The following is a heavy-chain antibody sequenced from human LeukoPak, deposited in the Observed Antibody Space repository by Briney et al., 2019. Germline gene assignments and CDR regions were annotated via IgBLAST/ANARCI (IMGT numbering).Heavy chain of an antibody. J-gene: IGHJ3*02. CDR1: GFTFSSYA. D-gene: IGHD3-9*01. V-gene: IGHV3-23*01. CDR3: ANPPRVLRYFDWAKGDAFDI. CDR2: ISGGGGGT. Sequence: GGSLRLSCAASGFTFSSYAMSWVRQAPGKGLEWVSGISGGGGGTYYADSVKGRLTISRDNSKNTLYLQMNSLRAEDTAVYYCANPPRVLRYFDWAKGDAFDIWGQGTMVTVSS.